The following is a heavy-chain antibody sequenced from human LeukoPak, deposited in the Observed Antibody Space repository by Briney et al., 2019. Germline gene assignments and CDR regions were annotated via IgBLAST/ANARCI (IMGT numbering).Heavy chain of an antibody. CDR3: ARDYEADNTDTTIFGVVEPFDY. Sequence: GGSLRLSCTTSVFPFSRYSMNRVRQAPGKGLEWVSYITSSGDTVYYADSVKGRFTVSRDNAKNSLYLQMNSLRAEDTAVYYCARDYEADNTDTTIFGVVEPFDYWGQGTLVTVSS. J-gene: IGHJ4*02. D-gene: IGHD3-3*01. V-gene: IGHV3-48*01. CDR1: VFPFSRYS. CDR2: ITSSGDTV.